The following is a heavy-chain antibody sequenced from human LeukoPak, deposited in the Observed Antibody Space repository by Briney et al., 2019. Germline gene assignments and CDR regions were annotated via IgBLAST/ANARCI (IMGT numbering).Heavy chain of an antibody. CDR2: IYTSGST. J-gene: IGHJ5*02. Sequence: SETLSLTCTVSGGSISSYYWSWIRQPAGKRLEWIGRIYTSGSTNYNPSLKSRVTMSVDTSKDQFSLKLRSVTAADTAVYYCARPTARLGWFDPWGQGTLVTVSS. CDR1: GGSISSYY. CDR3: ARPTARLGWFDP. V-gene: IGHV4-4*07. D-gene: IGHD6-6*01.